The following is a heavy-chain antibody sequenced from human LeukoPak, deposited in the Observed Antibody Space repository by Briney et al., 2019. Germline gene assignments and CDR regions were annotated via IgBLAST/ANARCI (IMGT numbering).Heavy chain of an antibody. V-gene: IGHV1-8*03. J-gene: IGHJ3*02. CDR1: GYTFTSYD. Sequence: ASVKVSCKASGYTFTSYDINWVRQATGQGREWMGWMNPNSGNTGYAQKFQGRVTITRNTSISTAYMELSSLRSEDTAVYYCASTAAANDAFDIWGQGTMVTVSS. CDR2: MNPNSGNT. CDR3: ASTAAANDAFDI. D-gene: IGHD6-13*01.